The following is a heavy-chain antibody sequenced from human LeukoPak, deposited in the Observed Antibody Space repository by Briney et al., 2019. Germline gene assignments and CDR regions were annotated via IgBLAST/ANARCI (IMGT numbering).Heavy chain of an antibody. V-gene: IGHV3-9*03. CDR3: AKDIDALYRNSAFDI. CDR2: ISWNSGSI. Sequence: GGSLRLSCAASGFTFSSYAMHWVRQAPGKGLEWVSGISWNSGSIGYADSVKGRFTISRDNAKNSLYLQMNSLRAEDMALYYCAKDIDALYRNSAFDIWGQGTMVTVSS. J-gene: IGHJ3*02. CDR1: GFTFSSYA. D-gene: IGHD4-11*01.